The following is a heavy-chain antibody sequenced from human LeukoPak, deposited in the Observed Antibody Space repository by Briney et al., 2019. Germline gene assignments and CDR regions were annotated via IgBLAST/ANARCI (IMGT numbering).Heavy chain of an antibody. Sequence: GGSLRLSCAASGFTFSSYGMHWVRQAPGKGLEWVAVISYDGSNKYYADSVKGRFTISRDNSKNTLYLQMNSLRAEDTAVYYCAKGGVGAYYYGSGSLGYFDYWGQGTLVTVSS. J-gene: IGHJ4*02. D-gene: IGHD3-10*01. CDR3: AKGGVGAYYYGSGSLGYFDY. CDR2: ISYDGSNK. CDR1: GFTFSSYG. V-gene: IGHV3-30*18.